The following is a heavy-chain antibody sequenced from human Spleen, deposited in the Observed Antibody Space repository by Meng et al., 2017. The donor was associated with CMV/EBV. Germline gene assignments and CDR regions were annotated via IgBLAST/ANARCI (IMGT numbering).Heavy chain of an antibody. CDR1: GGTFSSYT. CDR3: ASGHSYGVSYYGMDV. J-gene: IGHJ6*02. CDR2: LIPMLGVT. Sequence: SVKVSCKASGGTFSSYTISWVRQAPGQGLEWMGRLIPMLGVTNYAQKFQGRVTITADTSTNTAYMELSSLRSEDTAVYYCASGHSYGVSYYGMDVWGQGTRVTVSS. D-gene: IGHD5-18*01. V-gene: IGHV1-69*02.